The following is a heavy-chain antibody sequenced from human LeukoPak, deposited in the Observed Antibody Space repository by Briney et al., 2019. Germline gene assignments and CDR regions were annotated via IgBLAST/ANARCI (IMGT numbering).Heavy chain of an antibody. CDR3: AKDLGSNPGY. D-gene: IGHD2-2*01. V-gene: IGHV4-4*02. CDR1: GDSVTSDNW. J-gene: IGHJ4*02. Sequence: SGTLSLTCTLSGDSVTSDNWWSWVRQPPGKGLEWIGEIHHSAGTNYNPSLRSRVTMSIDKSKDQFSLNLNSVTAADTALYFCAKDLGSNPGYWGQGTLVIVSP. CDR2: IHHSAGT.